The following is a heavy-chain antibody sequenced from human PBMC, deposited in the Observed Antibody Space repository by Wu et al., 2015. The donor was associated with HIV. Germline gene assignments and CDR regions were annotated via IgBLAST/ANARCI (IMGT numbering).Heavy chain of an antibody. Sequence: VQLVQSRAEVKKPGASVKVSCKASGYTFTSYYMHWVRQAPGQGLEWMGIINPSGGSTSYAQKFQGRVTMTRDTSMSTVYMELSSLRSEDAAVYYCARGEVRYSYGYYFDYWGQGTLVTVSS. D-gene: IGHD5-18*01. CDR2: INPSGGST. J-gene: IGHJ4*02. CDR3: ARGEVRYSYGYYFDY. V-gene: IGHV1-46*01. CDR1: GYTFTSYY.